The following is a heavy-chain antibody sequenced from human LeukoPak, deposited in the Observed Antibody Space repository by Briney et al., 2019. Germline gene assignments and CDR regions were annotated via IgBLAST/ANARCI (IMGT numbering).Heavy chain of an antibody. J-gene: IGHJ5*02. D-gene: IGHD2-15*01. V-gene: IGHV4-39*07. CDR2: IYYSGST. CDR1: GGSISSSSYY. CDR3: ARLIDCSGGSCYFENWFDP. Sequence: KPSETLSLTCTVSGGSISSSSYYWGWIRQPPGKGLEWIGSIYYSGSTYYNPSLKSRVTISVDTSKNQFSLKLSSATAADTAVYYCARLIDCSGGSCYFENWFDPWGQGTLVTVSS.